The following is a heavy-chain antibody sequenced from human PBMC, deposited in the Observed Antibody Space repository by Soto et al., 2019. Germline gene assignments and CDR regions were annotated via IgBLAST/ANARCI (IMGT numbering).Heavy chain of an antibody. D-gene: IGHD6-13*01. Sequence: QLQLQESGPGLVKPSETLSLTCTVSGGSISSSSYYWGWIRQPPGKGLEWIGSIYYSGSTYYNPSLKSRVTISVDTSKNQFSLKLSSVTAADTAVYYCARQTGDSSWSNYYYYYYMDVWGKGTTVTVSS. V-gene: IGHV4-39*01. J-gene: IGHJ6*03. CDR3: ARQTGDSSWSNYYYYYYMDV. CDR1: GGSISSSSYY. CDR2: IYYSGST.